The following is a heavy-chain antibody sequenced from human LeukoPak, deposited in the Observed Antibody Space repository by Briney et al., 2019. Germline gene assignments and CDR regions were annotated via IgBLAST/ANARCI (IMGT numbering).Heavy chain of an antibody. V-gene: IGHV1-2*02. D-gene: IGHD6-13*01. CDR3: ARDRDTIPATDAGGDYFHY. J-gene: IGHJ4*02. Sequence: ASVKVSCKASGYTFTGYYMHWVRQAPGQGLEWMGWINPNSGGTNYAQKFQGRVTMTRDTSITTAYMEVSRLRSDDTAVYYCARDRDTIPATDAGGDYFHYWGQGTLVTVSS. CDR1: GYTFTGYY. CDR2: INPNSGGT.